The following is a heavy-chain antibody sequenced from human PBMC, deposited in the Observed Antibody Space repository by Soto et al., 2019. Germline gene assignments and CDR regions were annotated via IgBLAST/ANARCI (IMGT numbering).Heavy chain of an antibody. J-gene: IGHJ4*02. Sequence: SETQSLTSTVSGGNIRSSGYFWGWIRQPPGKGLEWIGSIYYSGSTYYNPSLKSRVTVSVDTSKNQFSLKLSSVTAADTAVYYCAHSGPIATVAFDYWGQGILVTVSS. CDR2: IYYSGST. V-gene: IGHV4-39*07. CDR1: GGNIRSSGYF. D-gene: IGHD6-13*01. CDR3: AHSGPIATVAFDY.